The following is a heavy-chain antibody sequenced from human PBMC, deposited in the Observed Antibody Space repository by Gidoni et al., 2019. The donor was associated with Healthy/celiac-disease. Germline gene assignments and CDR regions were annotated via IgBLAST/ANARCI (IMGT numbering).Heavy chain of an antibody. Sequence: EVRLVESGGGLVKPGGSLRLSCSDSGITFSSYSMNWVRQAPGKGLAWVPSISSSSSYIYYADSVKSRFTTARDNAKNSLYLQINILRAEDTAVYYCARGGPMVRGVIRDFDYWGQGTLVTVSS. CDR2: ISSSSSYI. CDR1: GITFSSYS. V-gene: IGHV3-21*01. J-gene: IGHJ4*02. CDR3: ARGGPMVRGVIRDFDY. D-gene: IGHD3-10*01.